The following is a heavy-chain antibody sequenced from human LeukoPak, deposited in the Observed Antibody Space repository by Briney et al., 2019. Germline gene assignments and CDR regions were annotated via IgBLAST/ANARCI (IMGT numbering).Heavy chain of an antibody. CDR3: ARAKAVAGPLDY. J-gene: IGHJ4*02. CDR1: GGSVSSYY. D-gene: IGHD6-19*01. V-gene: IGHV4-59*02. Sequence: SETLSLTCTVSGGSVSSYYWSWIRQPPGKGLEWIEYIYYSGSTNYNPSLKSRVTISVDTSKNQFSLKLSSVTAADTAVYYCARAKAVAGPLDYWGQGTLVTVSS. CDR2: IYYSGST.